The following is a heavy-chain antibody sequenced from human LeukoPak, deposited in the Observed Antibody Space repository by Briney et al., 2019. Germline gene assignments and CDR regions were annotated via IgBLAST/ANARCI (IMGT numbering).Heavy chain of an antibody. CDR3: ARLIYYASFEEAFDI. CDR1: GYTFTGYY. CDR2: INPNSGGT. Sequence: ASVKVSCKASGYTFTGYYIHWVRQAPGQGLEWMGWINPNSGGTNYAQKFQGWVTMTRDTSISTAYMELSRLRSDDTAVYYCARLIYYASFEEAFDIWGQGTMVTVSS. J-gene: IGHJ3*02. D-gene: IGHD3-22*01. V-gene: IGHV1-2*04.